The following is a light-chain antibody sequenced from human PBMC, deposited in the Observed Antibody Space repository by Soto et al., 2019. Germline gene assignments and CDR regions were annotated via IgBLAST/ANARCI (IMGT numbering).Light chain of an antibody. CDR1: QSVNSY. J-gene: IGKJ5*01. CDR3: QQRSNWPLEVT. Sequence: EIVLTQSPATLSLSPGERATLSCRASQSVNSYLAWYQQKPGQAPRLLIYDASNRATGIAARFSGSGSGTDFTLTISSLEAEDFAVYYCQQRSNWPLEVTFGQRTRLEIK. V-gene: IGKV3-11*01. CDR2: DAS.